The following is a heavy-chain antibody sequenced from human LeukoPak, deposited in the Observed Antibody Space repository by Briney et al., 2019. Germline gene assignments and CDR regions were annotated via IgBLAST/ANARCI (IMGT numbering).Heavy chain of an antibody. CDR1: GGSISSGGYC. CDR3: ARGTYYYDSSGYWPLTFDY. D-gene: IGHD3-22*01. CDR2: IYYSGST. Sequence: PSETLSPTCTVSGGSISSGGYCWSWIRQHPGKGLEWIGYIYYSGSTYYNPSPKSRVTISVDTSKNQFSLKLSSVTAADTAVYYCARGTYYYDSSGYWPLTFDYWGQGTLVTVSS. J-gene: IGHJ4*02. V-gene: IGHV4-31*03.